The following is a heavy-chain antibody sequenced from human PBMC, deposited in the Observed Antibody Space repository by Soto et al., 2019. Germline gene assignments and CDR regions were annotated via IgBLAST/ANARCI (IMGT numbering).Heavy chain of an antibody. D-gene: IGHD3-22*01. Sequence: PGGSLGLSCAASVFTFSSYGMHWVRQAPGKGMEWVAVILYNGNNKYYADSVKGRFTMPRDNYNHTLYLQMHSLRAEDTAVYYCAKDGPFQFDSSGETIQHWRQGTLVTVSS. CDR1: VFTFSSYG. CDR2: ILYNGNNK. CDR3: AKDGPFQFDSSGETIQH. V-gene: IGHV3-30*18. J-gene: IGHJ1*01.